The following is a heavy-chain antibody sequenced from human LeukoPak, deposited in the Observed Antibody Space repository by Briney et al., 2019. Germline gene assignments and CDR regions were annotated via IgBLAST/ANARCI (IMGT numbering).Heavy chain of an antibody. D-gene: IGHD1-14*01. J-gene: IGHJ4*02. CDR2: ISSSSSYI. CDR1: GFTFSSYS. CDR3: ARDRIRPGFAF. Sequence: GGSLRLSCAASGFTFSSYSMNWVRQAPGKGLEWVSSISSSSSYIYYADSVKGRFTISRDNAKNSLYLEMNSLRAEDTAVYYCARDRIRPGFAFWGRGTLVTVSS. V-gene: IGHV3-21*01.